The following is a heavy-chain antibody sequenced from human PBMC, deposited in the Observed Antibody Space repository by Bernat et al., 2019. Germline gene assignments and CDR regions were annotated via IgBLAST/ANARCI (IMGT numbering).Heavy chain of an antibody. V-gene: IGHV3-30-3*01. CDR2: ISYDGSNK. Sequence: QVQLVESGGGVVQPGRSLRLSCAASGFTFSSYAMHWVRQVPGKGLEWVAVISYDGSNKYYADSVKGRFTISRDNSKNTLYLQMNSLRAEDTAVYYCARDRGGALYYYYYGMDVWGQGTTVTVSS. CDR3: ARDRGGALYYYYYGMDV. J-gene: IGHJ6*02. CDR1: GFTFSSYA. D-gene: IGHD3-16*01.